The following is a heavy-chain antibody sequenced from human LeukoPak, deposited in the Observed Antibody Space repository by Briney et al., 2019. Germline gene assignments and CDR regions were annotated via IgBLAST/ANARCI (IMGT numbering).Heavy chain of an antibody. Sequence: PPETLSLTCTVSGGSISSSSYYWGWIRQPPGKGLEWIGSIYYSGSTYYNPSLKSRVTISVDTSKNQFSLKLSSVTAADTAVYYCVRGSYRKPDYWGQGTLVTVSS. V-gene: IGHV4-39*01. CDR2: IYYSGST. J-gene: IGHJ4*02. CDR1: GGSISSSSYY. CDR3: VRGSYRKPDY. D-gene: IGHD3-16*02.